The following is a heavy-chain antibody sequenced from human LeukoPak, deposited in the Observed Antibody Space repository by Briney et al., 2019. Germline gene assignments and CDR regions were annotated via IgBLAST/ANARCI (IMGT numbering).Heavy chain of an antibody. D-gene: IGHD3-16*01. Sequence: SETLSLTCAVYGGSFSGYYWSWIRQPPGKGLEWIGEINHSGSTNYNPSLKSRVAISVDTSKNQFSLKLSSVTAADTAVYYCARGHIGGLRRRVNWSDPWGQGTLVTVSS. CDR3: ARGHIGGLRRRVNWSDP. J-gene: IGHJ5*02. V-gene: IGHV4-34*01. CDR1: GGSFSGYY. CDR2: INHSGST.